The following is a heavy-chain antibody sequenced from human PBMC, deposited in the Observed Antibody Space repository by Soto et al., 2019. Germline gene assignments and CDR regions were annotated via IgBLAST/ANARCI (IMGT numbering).Heavy chain of an antibody. CDR1: GFTFSSYW. Sequence: EVQLVESGGGLVQPGGSLRLSCAASGFTFSSYWMHWVRQAPGKGLVWVSRINSDGTTINSADSVKGRFTISRDNAKNTLYLQMDSLRAEDTAVYYCTRAGNYRFDYWGQGTLVTVSS. V-gene: IGHV3-74*01. CDR3: TRAGNYRFDY. J-gene: IGHJ4*02. CDR2: INSDGTTI. D-gene: IGHD1-7*01.